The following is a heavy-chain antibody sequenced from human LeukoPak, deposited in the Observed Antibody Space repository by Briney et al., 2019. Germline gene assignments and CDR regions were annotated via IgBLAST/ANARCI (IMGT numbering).Heavy chain of an antibody. CDR3: ARVLQGSFDY. CDR1: GYTFTSYA. Sequence: ASVKVSSKASGYTFTSYAFTWVRQAPGQGLEWMGWISAYNGKTDYAQKLQGRVTMTTDTSTSTAYMELRSLRSEDTAVYYCARVLQGSFDYWGQGTLVTVSS. V-gene: IGHV1-18*01. J-gene: IGHJ4*02. CDR2: ISAYNGKT.